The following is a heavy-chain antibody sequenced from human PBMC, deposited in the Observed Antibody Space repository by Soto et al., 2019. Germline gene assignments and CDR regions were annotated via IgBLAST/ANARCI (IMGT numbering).Heavy chain of an antibody. CDR3: ARGEFRRYCSGGSCYDDY. V-gene: IGHV4-59*01. Sequence: SETLSLTCTVSGGSISSYYWSWIRQPPGKGLEWIGYIYYSGSTNYNPSLKSRVTISVDTSKNQFSLKLSSVTAADTAVYYCARGEFRRYCSGGSCYDDYWGQGTLVTVSS. J-gene: IGHJ4*02. CDR2: IYYSGST. CDR1: GGSISSYY. D-gene: IGHD2-15*01.